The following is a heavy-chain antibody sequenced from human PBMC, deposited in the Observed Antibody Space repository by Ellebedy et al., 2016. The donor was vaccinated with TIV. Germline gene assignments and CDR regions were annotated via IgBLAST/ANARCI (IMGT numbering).Heavy chain of an antibody. D-gene: IGHD6-19*01. CDR3: AKDLAEAYTSGWFIYFDY. J-gene: IGHJ4*02. CDR2: ISSSSDYI. V-gene: IGHV3-21*04. CDR1: EFTFSSYA. Sequence: GESLKISXAASEFTFSSYAMNWVRQAPGKGLEWVSSISSSSDYIYYADSVKGRFTISRDNAKNSLFLQMNSLRAEDSAVYYCAKDLAEAYTSGWFIYFDYWGQGTLVTVSS.